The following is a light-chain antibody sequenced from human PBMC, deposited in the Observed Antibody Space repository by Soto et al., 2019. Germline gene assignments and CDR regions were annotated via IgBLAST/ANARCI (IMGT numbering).Light chain of an antibody. J-gene: IGKJ1*01. Sequence: VLTQSPATLSLSPGERATLSCRASQSVSNYLAWYQQKPGQAPRLLIYGASTRATGIPARFSGSGSGTEFTLTIRSLQYEDCAVYYCQQYNSWPETFGQGTKGHIK. CDR2: GAS. V-gene: IGKV3-15*01. CDR3: QQYNSWPET. CDR1: QSVSNY.